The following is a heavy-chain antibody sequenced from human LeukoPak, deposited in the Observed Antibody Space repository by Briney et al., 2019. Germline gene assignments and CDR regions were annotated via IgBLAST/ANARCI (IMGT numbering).Heavy chain of an antibody. D-gene: IGHD3-16*01. Sequence: GGALILSCAASGLSLSDFWRHWVRQVPGKGLVWVSRISPDRTKTRYADLVKGRFIISRDNAKNALYLQMNNLRVDDTAMYYCASQGGYWGQGTLVAVSS. CDR1: GLSLSDFW. V-gene: IGHV3-74*01. J-gene: IGHJ4*02. CDR2: ISPDRTKT. CDR3: ASQGGY.